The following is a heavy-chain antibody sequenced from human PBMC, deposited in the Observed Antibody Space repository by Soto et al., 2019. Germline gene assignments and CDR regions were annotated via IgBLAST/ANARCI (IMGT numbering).Heavy chain of an antibody. CDR1: GYTFSNYW. Sequence: PGESLKISCKGSGYTFSNYWIAWVRQMPGKGLEWMGIIYPGDSDTRYSPSFQGQVTISADKSISTAYLQWSSLKASDCAMYYCARRRVADVCLRCAPFGMDGWGQGTRVTVAS. V-gene: IGHV5-51*01. CDR3: ARRRVADVCLRCAPFGMDG. J-gene: IGHJ6*02. CDR2: IYPGDSDT. D-gene: IGHD6-13*01.